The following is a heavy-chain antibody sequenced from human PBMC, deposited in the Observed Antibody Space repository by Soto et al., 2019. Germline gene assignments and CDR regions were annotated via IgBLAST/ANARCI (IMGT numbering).Heavy chain of an antibody. CDR2: ISSSSSYI. V-gene: IGHV3-21*01. J-gene: IGHJ4*02. D-gene: IGHD1-7*01. CDR3: ARDKTGTTVNTPPPDY. CDR1: GFTFSSYE. Sequence: GGSLRLSCAASGFTFSSYEMNWVRQAPGKGLEWVSSISSSSSYIYYADSVKGRFTISRDNAKNSLYLQMNSLRAEDTAVYYCARDKTGTTVNTPPPDYSGQGTLVTVSS.